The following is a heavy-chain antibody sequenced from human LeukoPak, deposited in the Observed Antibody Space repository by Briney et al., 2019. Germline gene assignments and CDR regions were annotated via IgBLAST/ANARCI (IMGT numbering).Heavy chain of an antibody. Sequence: PGGSLRLSCVASGFTFEDYTMHWVRQAPGKTLEWVSLVNWHGTASYTASAKSGLTTFTGNSKNYLFLQIVNLRSEDTAFYYCVKELNYESSGSVLEYWGQGTLGTVSS. CDR2: VNWHGTA. V-gene: IGHV3-43*01. CDR3: VKELNYESSGSVLEY. D-gene: IGHD3-22*01. J-gene: IGHJ4*02. CDR1: GFTFEDYT.